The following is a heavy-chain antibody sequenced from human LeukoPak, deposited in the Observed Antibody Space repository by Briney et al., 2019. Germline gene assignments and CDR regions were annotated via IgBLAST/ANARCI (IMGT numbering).Heavy chain of an antibody. CDR3: AKCSHSGAYSLYYFDY. CDR2: LTDSGDAT. J-gene: IGHJ4*02. V-gene: IGHV3-23*01. CDR1: GFTFSHYA. D-gene: IGHD1-26*01. Sequence: PGGSLRLSCAVSGFTFSHYAMSWVRQAPGAGLEWVGSLTDSGDATYYADSVKGRLTISRDNSNSTLYLHISGLRDEDTAVYYCAKCSHSGAYSLYYFDYWGQGTLVTVTS.